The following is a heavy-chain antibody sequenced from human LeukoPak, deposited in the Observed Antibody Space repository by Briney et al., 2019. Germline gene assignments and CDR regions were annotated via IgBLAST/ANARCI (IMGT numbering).Heavy chain of an antibody. V-gene: IGHV3-23*01. Sequence: PGGSLRLSCAASGFTFSSYAMSWVRQAPGKGLEWGSAISGSGGSTYYADSVKGRFTISRDNSKNTLYLQMNSLRAEDTAVYYCAKRPLIVVVPAASLPVDYWGQGTLVTVSS. CDR2: ISGSGGST. J-gene: IGHJ4*02. D-gene: IGHD2-2*01. CDR3: AKRPLIVVVPAASLPVDY. CDR1: GFTFSSYA.